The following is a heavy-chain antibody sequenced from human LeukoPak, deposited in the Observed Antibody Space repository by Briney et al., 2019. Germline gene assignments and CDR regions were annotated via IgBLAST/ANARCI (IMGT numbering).Heavy chain of an antibody. D-gene: IGHD6-19*01. CDR3: AKCRVSSSGSADY. CDR1: GYTFTSYY. V-gene: IGHV1-46*01. J-gene: IGHJ4*02. CDR2: INPSGGST. Sequence: ASVKVSCKASGYTFTSYYMHWVRQAPGQGLEWMGKINPSGGSTTYAQKFQGRVTMTRDTSTSTVYMELSSPRSEDTAVYYCAKCRVSSSGSADYWGQGTLVTVSS.